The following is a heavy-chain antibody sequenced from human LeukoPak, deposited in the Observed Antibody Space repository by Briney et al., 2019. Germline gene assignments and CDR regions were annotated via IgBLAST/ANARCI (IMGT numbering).Heavy chain of an antibody. Sequence: SETLSLTCTVSGGSISSYYWSWIRQPPGKGLEWIGYIYYSGTTNYNPSLKSRVTISVDTSKNQFSLKLSSVTAADTAVYYCARRAAGMTFDIWGQGTMVTVSS. J-gene: IGHJ3*02. CDR3: ARRAAGMTFDI. CDR2: IYYSGTT. D-gene: IGHD6-13*01. CDR1: GGSISSYY. V-gene: IGHV4-59*08.